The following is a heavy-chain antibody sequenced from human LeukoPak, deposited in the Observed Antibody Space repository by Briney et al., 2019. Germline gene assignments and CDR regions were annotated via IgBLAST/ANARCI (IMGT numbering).Heavy chain of an antibody. V-gene: IGHV4-38-2*02. D-gene: IGHD4-11*01. CDR1: GYSISSGYY. Sequence: PSETLSLTCIVSGYSISSGYYWGWIRQPPGKGLEWIGSIYHSGSTYYNPSLKSRVTISVDTSKNQFSLKLSSVTAADTAVYYCARGRVTTGSSFDYWGQGTLVTVSS. CDR3: ARGRVTTGSSFDY. CDR2: IYHSGST. J-gene: IGHJ4*02.